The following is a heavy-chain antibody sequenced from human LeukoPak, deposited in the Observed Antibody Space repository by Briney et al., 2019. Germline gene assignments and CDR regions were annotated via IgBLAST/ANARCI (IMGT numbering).Heavy chain of an antibody. Sequence: GGSLRLSCAASGFSFNAYWMAWVRQAPGTGLEWVANINPAGSETFHLDPAKGRFSIFRNHAKNLVYLQINILSADDTAVYYFAAVGIVAALDLWGQGTLVTVSS. J-gene: IGHJ4*02. CDR3: AAVGIVAALDL. CDR2: INPAGSET. V-gene: IGHV3-7*01. CDR1: GFSFNAYW. D-gene: IGHD5-12*01.